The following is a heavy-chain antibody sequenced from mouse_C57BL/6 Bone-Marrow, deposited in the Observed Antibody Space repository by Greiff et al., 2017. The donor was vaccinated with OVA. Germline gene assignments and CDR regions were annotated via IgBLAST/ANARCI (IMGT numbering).Heavy chain of an antibody. CDR3: ARRPTVVADYAMDY. CDR1: GFTFSSYG. V-gene: IGHV5-6*02. D-gene: IGHD1-1*01. CDR2: ISSGGSYT. J-gene: IGHJ4*01. Sequence: EVKLMESGGDLVKPGGSLKLSCAASGFTFSSYGMSWVRQTPDKRLEWVATISSGGSYTYYPDSVKGRFTISRDNAKNTLYLQMSSLKSEDTAMYYCARRPTVVADYAMDYWGQGTSVTVSS.